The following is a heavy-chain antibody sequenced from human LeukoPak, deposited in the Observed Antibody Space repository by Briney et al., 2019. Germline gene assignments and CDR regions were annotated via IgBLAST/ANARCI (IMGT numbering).Heavy chain of an antibody. Sequence: PGGSLRLSCGASGFTFSDYYMSWIRQAPGKGLEWVSYISSSGSTIYYADSVKGRFTISRDNAKNSLYLQMNSLRAEDTAVYYCARERINSYGSPFGYWGQGTLVTVSS. CDR1: GFTFSDYY. D-gene: IGHD5-18*01. CDR3: ARERINSYGSPFGY. CDR2: ISSSGSTI. V-gene: IGHV3-11*01. J-gene: IGHJ4*02.